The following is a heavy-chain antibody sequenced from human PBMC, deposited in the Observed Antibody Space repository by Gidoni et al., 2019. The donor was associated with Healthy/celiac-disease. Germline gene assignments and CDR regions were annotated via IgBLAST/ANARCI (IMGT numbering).Heavy chain of an antibody. CDR3: AVGDTIFGGVIIGGMDV. V-gene: IGHV1-2*02. Sequence: QFHLVQSGAEVTKPGASVKFSSKSSGYTFTGSYMHWVRQAPGKGLEWMGWINTNSGGTNYAQKVQGRVTMTRDTSISTAYMELSRLRSDETAVYYCAVGDTIFGGVIIGGMDVWGQGTTVTVSS. D-gene: IGHD3-3*01. CDR2: INTNSGGT. CDR1: GYTFTGSY. J-gene: IGHJ6*02.